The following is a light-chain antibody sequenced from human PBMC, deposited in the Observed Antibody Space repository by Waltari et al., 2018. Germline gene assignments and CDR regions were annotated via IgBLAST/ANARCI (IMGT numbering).Light chain of an antibody. CDR2: DVN. CDR1: TSDIGKYNL. Sequence: QSALTQTASVSGSPGQAITISCSGTTSDIGKYNLVSWYQQHPGKAPTLIIYDVNKRPSGVSNRFSGSKSGNTAFLTISVLQSADEADYYCCSYAGSAISMFGGGTKVTVL. CDR3: CSYAGSAISM. V-gene: IGLV2-23*02. J-gene: IGLJ3*02.